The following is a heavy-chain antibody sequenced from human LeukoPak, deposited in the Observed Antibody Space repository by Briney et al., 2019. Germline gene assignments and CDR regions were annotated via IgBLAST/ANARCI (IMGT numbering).Heavy chain of an antibody. V-gene: IGHV3-23*01. D-gene: IGHD3-10*01. Sequence: PGGSLRLSCAASGFTFSSYAMSWVRQAPGKGLEWVSAISGSDGGTYYADPVKGRFTISRDNSKNTLYLQMNSLRAEDTAVYYCAKDIWSAVSASDGFDYWGQGTLVTVSS. CDR1: GFTFSSYA. CDR3: AKDIWSAVSASDGFDY. J-gene: IGHJ4*02. CDR2: ISGSDGGT.